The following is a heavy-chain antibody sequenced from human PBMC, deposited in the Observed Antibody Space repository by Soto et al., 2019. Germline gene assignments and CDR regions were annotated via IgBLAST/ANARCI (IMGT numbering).Heavy chain of an antibody. CDR3: ARDLKKYNWNDVAYFDY. D-gene: IGHD1-20*01. CDR2: ISAYNGNT. CDR1: GYTFTSYG. J-gene: IGHJ4*02. Sequence: QVQLVQSGAEVKKPGASVKVSCKASGYTFTSYGISWVRQAPGQGLEWMGWISAYNGNTNYARKLQGRVTMTTDTSTSTAYMELRSLRSDDTAVYYCARDLKKYNWNDVAYFDYWGQGTLVTVSS. V-gene: IGHV1-18*01.